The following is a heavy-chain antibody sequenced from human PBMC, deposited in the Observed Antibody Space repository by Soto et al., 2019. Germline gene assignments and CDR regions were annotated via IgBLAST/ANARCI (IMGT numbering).Heavy chain of an antibody. CDR2: IYYSGST. D-gene: IGHD2-21*02. J-gene: IGHJ5*02. Sequence: PSETLSLTCTVSGGSISSGDYYWSWIRQPPGKGLEWIGYIYYSGSTYYNPSLKSRVTISVDTSKNQFSLKLSSVTAADTAVYYCATVLRVTAHYSNWFDPWGQGTLVTVSS. CDR1: GGSISSGDYY. CDR3: ATVLRVTAHYSNWFDP. V-gene: IGHV4-30-4*01.